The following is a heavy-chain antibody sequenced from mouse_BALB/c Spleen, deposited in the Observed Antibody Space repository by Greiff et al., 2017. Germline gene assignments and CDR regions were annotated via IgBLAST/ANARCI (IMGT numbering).Heavy chain of an antibody. J-gene: IGHJ4*01. CDR2: INPYNGGT. Sequence: EVQLQESGPELVKPGASMKISCKASGYSFTGYTMNWVKQSHGKNLEWIGLINPYNGGTSYNQKFKGKATLTVAKSSSTAYMELLSLTSEDSAVYYCARGILRTSYAMDYWGQGTSVTVSS. V-gene: IGHV1-18*01. CDR3: ARGILRTSYAMDY. CDR1: GYSFTGYT. D-gene: IGHD1-1*01.